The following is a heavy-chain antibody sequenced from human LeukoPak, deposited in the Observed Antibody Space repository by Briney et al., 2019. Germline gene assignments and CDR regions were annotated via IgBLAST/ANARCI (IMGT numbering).Heavy chain of an antibody. Sequence: PSETLSLTCTVSGGSISSYYWSWIRQPPGKGLEWIGYIYYSGSTNYNPSLKSRVTISVDTSKNQFSLKLSSVTAADTAVYYCARGSLNTYYDFWSGYFAFDIWGQGTMVTVSS. CDR3: ARGSLNTYYDFWSGYFAFDI. CDR2: IYYSGST. V-gene: IGHV4-59*12. J-gene: IGHJ3*02. D-gene: IGHD3-3*01. CDR1: GGSISSYY.